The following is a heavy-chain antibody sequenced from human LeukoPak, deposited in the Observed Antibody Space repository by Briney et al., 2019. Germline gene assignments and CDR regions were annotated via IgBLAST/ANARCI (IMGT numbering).Heavy chain of an antibody. CDR2: ISSSGGNT. V-gene: IGHV3-23*01. CDR1: RFTFWNYA. J-gene: IGHJ5*02. Sequence: GGSLRLSCAASRFTFWNYAITWVRQAPGKGLEWVSHISSSGGNTYYADSVKGRFTISRDNSNNTLYLQMNSLRGEDTAVYYCAKVKYDYGDPVGWFDPWGRGTLVTVSS. D-gene: IGHD4-17*01. CDR3: AKVKYDYGDPVGWFDP.